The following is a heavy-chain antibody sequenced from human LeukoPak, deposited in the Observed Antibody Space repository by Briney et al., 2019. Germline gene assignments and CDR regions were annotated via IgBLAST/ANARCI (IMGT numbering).Heavy chain of an antibody. D-gene: IGHD1-26*01. V-gene: IGHV3-30*02. CDR1: AFTFRTYG. J-gene: IGHJ3*02. Sequence: GGSLRLSCATSAFTFRTYGMRWVRQAPGKGLEWVAFIRYDGSNKYYADSVKGRFTISRDNSKNTLYLQMNSLRAEDTAVYYCARVGATEDAFDIWGQGTMVTVSS. CDR3: ARVGATEDAFDI. CDR2: IRYDGSNK.